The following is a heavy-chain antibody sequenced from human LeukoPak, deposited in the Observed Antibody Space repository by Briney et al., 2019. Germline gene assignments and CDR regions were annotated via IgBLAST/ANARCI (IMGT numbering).Heavy chain of an antibody. CDR1: GYTFTDYY. CDR2: INPNTGGT. CDR3: ARADRLHGGPYLIGP. D-gene: IGHD2-21*01. V-gene: IGHV1-2*02. Sequence: ASVKVSCKTSGYTFTDYYPHWVRQAPGQGLEWMGWINPNTGGTSFAQRFQGRVTMTRDTSITTVYMEVSWLTSDDTAIYYCARADRLHGGPYLIGPWGQGTLVTVSS. J-gene: IGHJ5*02.